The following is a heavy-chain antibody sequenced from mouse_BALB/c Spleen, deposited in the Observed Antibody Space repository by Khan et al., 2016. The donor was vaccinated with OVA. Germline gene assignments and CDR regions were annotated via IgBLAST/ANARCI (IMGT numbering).Heavy chain of an antibody. J-gene: IGHJ4*01. Sequence: EVELVESGGDLVKPGGSLKLSCAASGFTFSSYGMSWVRQTPDKRLEWVAAISSGGSYTYYPDSLKGRFTISRDNAKNPLYLQMSSLTSEDTAMYYCATQPGYYEGSAMDYWGQGTSVTVSS. CDR2: ISSGGSYT. D-gene: IGHD2-3*01. CDR3: ATQPGYYEGSAMDY. CDR1: GFTFSSYG. V-gene: IGHV5-6*01.